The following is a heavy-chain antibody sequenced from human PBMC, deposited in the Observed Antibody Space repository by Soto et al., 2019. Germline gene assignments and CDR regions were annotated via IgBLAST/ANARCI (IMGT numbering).Heavy chain of an antibody. CDR1: GFSLRTET. CDR3: VRGMNPLF. Sequence: XGCLGLSGASSGFSLRTETVSGVRQAPGKGLEWVSSISISSSDRYYADSVRGRFTISRDNAKNALYLQMNSLRADDTDVYFCVRGMNPLFGGQGTLVTVSS. V-gene: IGHV3-21*06. CDR2: ISISSSDR. J-gene: IGHJ4*01.